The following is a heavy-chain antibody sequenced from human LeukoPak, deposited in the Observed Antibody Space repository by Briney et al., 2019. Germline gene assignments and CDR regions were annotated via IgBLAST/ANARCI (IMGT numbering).Heavy chain of an antibody. CDR2: IYHSGST. J-gene: IGHJ5*02. V-gene: IGHV4-4*02. CDR1: GDTISSSNW. Sequence: TSETLSLTCGVSGDTISSSNWWSWVRQPPGKGLEWIGEIYHSGSTNYNPSLKSRVTISVDKSKNQFSLKLSSVTAADTAVYYCASKTWAAPHWFDPWGQGTLVTVSS. D-gene: IGHD6-25*01. CDR3: ASKTWAAPHWFDP.